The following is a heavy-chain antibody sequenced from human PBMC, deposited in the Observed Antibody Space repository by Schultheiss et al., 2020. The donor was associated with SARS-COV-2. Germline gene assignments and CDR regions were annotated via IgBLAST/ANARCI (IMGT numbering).Heavy chain of an antibody. CDR3: ARAQGGYLSYYYYYMDV. D-gene: IGHD3-22*01. J-gene: IGHJ6*03. CDR1: GGSFSGYY. Sequence: SETLSLTCAVYGGSFSGYYWSWIRQHPGKGLEWIGYIYYSGSTYYNPSLKSRVTIAVDTTKNQFSLKLSSVTAADKAVYYCARAQGGYLSYYYYYMDVWGKGTTVTVSS. CDR2: IYYSGST. V-gene: IGHV4-34*01.